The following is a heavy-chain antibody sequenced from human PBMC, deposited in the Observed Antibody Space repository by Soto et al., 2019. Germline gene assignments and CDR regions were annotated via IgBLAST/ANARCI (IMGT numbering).Heavy chain of an antibody. CDR3: ERGKESQAGMDV. CDR1: GGTFSSYA. CDR2: IIPIFGTA. Sequence: ASVKVSCKASGGTFSSYAISWVRQAPGQGLEWMGGIIPIFGTANYAQKFQGRVTITADESTSTAYMELSSLRSEDTAVYYCERGKESQAGMDVWGQGTTVTVSS. V-gene: IGHV1-69*13. J-gene: IGHJ6*02.